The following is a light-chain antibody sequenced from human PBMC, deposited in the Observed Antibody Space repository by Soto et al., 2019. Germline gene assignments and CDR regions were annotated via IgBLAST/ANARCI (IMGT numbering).Light chain of an antibody. Sequence: DIQMTQSPSTLSGSLGERVIITCRASQTISSWLAWYQQKPGKAPKLLIYKASTLKSGVPSRFSGSGSGTDFTLTISRLEPEDFALYYCHQRQSWPRTCGQGTKVDI. CDR2: KAS. J-gene: IGKJ1*01. CDR3: HQRQSWPRT. V-gene: IGKV1-5*03. CDR1: QTISSW.